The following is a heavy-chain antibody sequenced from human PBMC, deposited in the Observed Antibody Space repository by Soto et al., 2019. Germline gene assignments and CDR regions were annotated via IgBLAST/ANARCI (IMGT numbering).Heavy chain of an antibody. CDR1: GYTFTSYG. CDR3: ARDRGYSGYGTIYYYYGMDV. D-gene: IGHD5-12*01. V-gene: IGHV1-18*01. J-gene: IGHJ6*02. CDR2: ISAYNGNT. Sequence: QVQLVQSGAEVKKPGASVKVSCKASGYTFTSYGISWVRQAPGQGLEWMGWISAYNGNTNYAQKLQGRVTMTTDTSKSTAYMELRSLRSDDTAVYYCARDRGYSGYGTIYYYYGMDVWGQGTTVTVSS.